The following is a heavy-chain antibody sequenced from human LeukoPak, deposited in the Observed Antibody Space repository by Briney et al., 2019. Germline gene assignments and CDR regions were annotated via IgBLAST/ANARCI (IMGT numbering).Heavy chain of an antibody. Sequence: PGRSLRLSCAASGFTFSSYWMHWVRQAPGKGLVWVSRINSDGSSTSYADSVKGRFTISRDNAKNTLYLQMNSLRAEDTAVYYCATDTGYSSSWYEGYYFDYWGQGTLVTVSS. D-gene: IGHD6-13*01. V-gene: IGHV3-74*01. CDR2: INSDGSST. CDR3: ATDTGYSSSWYEGYYFDY. J-gene: IGHJ4*02. CDR1: GFTFSSYW.